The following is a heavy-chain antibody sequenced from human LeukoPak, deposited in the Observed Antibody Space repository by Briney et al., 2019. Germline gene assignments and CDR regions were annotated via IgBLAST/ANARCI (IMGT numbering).Heavy chain of an antibody. CDR3: ASPPGYYDSSGYFDY. D-gene: IGHD3-22*01. Sequence: GGSLRLSCAASGFTFSSYWMSWVRQAPGKGLEWVANIKQDGSEKYYVDSVKGRFTISGDNAKNSLYLQMNSLRAEDTAVYYCASPPGYYDSSGYFDYWGQGTLVTVSS. V-gene: IGHV3-7*01. CDR2: IKQDGSEK. J-gene: IGHJ4*02. CDR1: GFTFSSYW.